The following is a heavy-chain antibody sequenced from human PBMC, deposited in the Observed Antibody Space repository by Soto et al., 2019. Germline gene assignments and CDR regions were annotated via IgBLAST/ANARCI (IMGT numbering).Heavy chain of an antibody. J-gene: IGHJ4*02. V-gene: IGHV2-5*02. CDR1: GFSLSSTRVA. D-gene: IGHD6-19*01. CDR2: IYWEEEK. Sequence: SGPTLVNPTQTLTLTCTFSGFSLSSTRVAVGWNRQPPGKALEWLALIYWEEEKRYNPILKSRLTITKDTSKNQVVLTMTNMDPVDTATYYCAHSVVAGLGYYFDYWGQGTLVTVSS. CDR3: AHSVVAGLGYYFDY.